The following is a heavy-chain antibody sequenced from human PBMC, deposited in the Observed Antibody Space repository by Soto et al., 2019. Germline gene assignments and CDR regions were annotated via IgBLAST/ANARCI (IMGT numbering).Heavy chain of an antibody. CDR1: GFPFSGSA. J-gene: IGHJ6*02. CDR3: TRGAYSSSYFSGMDV. Sequence: GGSLRLSCAASGFPFSGSAIHWVRQASGKGLEWVGRIRSKANSYATAHAASVKDRFAISRDDSKNTAYLQMNSLKIEDTAVYYCTRGAYSSSYFSGMDVWGQGTTVTVSS. V-gene: IGHV3-73*01. CDR2: IRSKANSYAT. D-gene: IGHD6-13*01.